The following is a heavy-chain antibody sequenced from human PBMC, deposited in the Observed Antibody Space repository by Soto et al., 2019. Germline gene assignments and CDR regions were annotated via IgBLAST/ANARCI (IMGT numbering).Heavy chain of an antibody. CDR1: GVMFSSYA. CDR3: ARAGGLLVDY. J-gene: IGHJ4*02. V-gene: IGHV3-30-3*01. D-gene: IGHD1-26*01. Sequence: QVQLVESRGGVVQPGRSLRLSCADSGVMFSSYAMHWVRQAPGKGLEWVAVKTYDGSNKYYADSVKGRFTISRDNSKNTLYLQMNSLRAEDTAVYYCARAGGLLVDYWGQGNLGSVSS. CDR2: KTYDGSNK.